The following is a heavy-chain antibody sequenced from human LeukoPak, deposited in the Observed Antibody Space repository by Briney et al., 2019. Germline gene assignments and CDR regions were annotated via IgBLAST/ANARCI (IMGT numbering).Heavy chain of an antibody. CDR3: ARDRVFVDTAIVSPIQYFDY. J-gene: IGHJ4*02. CDR2: ISAYNGNT. CDR1: GYTFTAYY. Sequence: ASVKVSCKTSGYTFTAYYIHWLRQAPGQGLEWMGWISAYNGNTNYAQKFQGRVTMATGTSTSTAYMELRSLRSDDTAVYYCARDRVFVDTAIVSPIQYFDYWGQGTLVTVSS. V-gene: IGHV1-18*04. D-gene: IGHD5-18*01.